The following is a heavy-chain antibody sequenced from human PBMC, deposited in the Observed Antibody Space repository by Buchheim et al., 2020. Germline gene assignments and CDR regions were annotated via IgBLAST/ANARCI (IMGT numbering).Heavy chain of an antibody. D-gene: IGHD3-22*01. CDR3: AKTPYYYDSSGYYNPYFDS. Sequence: EVQLLESGGGLVQPGGSLRLSCGASGFTFSTHAMSWVRQAPGKGLEWVSALSGSGGNTYYADSVKGRFTISRDNSKNTLFLQMNSLRAEDTAVYYCAKTPYYYDSSGYYNPYFDSWGQGTL. CDR2: LSGSGGNT. CDR1: GFTFSTHA. J-gene: IGHJ4*02. V-gene: IGHV3-23*01.